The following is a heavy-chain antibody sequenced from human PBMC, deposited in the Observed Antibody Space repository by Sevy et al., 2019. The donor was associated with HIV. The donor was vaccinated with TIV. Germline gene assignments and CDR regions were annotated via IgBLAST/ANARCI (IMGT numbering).Heavy chain of an antibody. J-gene: IGHJ4*02. V-gene: IGHV3-30-3*01. CDR3: ARDLSCSGGSCYYGGGY. D-gene: IGHD2-15*01. CDR1: GFTFSSYA. Sequence: GGSLRLSCAASGFTFSSYAMHWVRQAPGKGLEWVAVISYDGSNKYYADSVKGRFTISRDNSKNTLYLQMKSLRAEDTGVYYCARDLSCSGGSCYYGGGYWGQGTLVTVSS. CDR2: ISYDGSNK.